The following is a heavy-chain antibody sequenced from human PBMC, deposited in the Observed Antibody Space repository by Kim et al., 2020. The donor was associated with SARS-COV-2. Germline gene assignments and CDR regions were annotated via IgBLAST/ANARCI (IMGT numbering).Heavy chain of an antibody. V-gene: IGHV4-38-2*02. J-gene: IGHJ6*01. Sequence: SETLSLTCSVTGYSISSGHYWAWIRQPPGKGLEWIGSIDQRGITYYYNSSLNNRLPMSVDTSKNEFTLRLSPLSAADTAIYYCARVAVSGLYYYYCYGM. CDR3: ARVAVSGLYYYYCYGM. CDR1: GYSISSGHY. D-gene: IGHD6-19*01. CDR2: IDQRGITY.